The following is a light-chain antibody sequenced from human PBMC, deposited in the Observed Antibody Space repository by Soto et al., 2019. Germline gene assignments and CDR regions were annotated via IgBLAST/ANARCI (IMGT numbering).Light chain of an antibody. CDR3: QSYDSSLSGYV. J-gene: IGLJ1*01. CDR1: SANIGAGYD. Sequence: QSVLTQPPSVSWAPGQRVTISCTGSSANIGAGYDVHWYQHLPGTAPRLLIYGNNNRPSGVPDRCSGSKSGTSASLALPGLQAEDEADYYCQSYDSSLSGYVFGTGTKVTVL. V-gene: IGLV1-40*01. CDR2: GNN.